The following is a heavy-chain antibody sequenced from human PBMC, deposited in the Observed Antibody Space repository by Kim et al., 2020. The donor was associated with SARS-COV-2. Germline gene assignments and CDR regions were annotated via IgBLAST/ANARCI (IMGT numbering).Heavy chain of an antibody. CDR2: IYYSGST. D-gene: IGHD4-17*01. CDR1: GGSISSGRYY. J-gene: IGHJ3*02. V-gene: IGHV4-31*03. Sequence: SETLSLTCTVSGGSISSGRYYWSWIRQHPGKGLEWIGYIYYSGSTYYNPSLKSRVTISVDTSKNQFSLKLSSVTAADTAVYYCARDYGDYNIRYDAFDIWGQGTMVTVSS. CDR3: ARDYGDYNIRYDAFDI.